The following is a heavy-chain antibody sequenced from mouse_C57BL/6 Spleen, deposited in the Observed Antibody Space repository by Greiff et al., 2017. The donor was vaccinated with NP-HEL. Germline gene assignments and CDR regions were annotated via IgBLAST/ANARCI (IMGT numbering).Heavy chain of an antibody. CDR3: ARRYYGSIDY. J-gene: IGHJ2*01. V-gene: IGHV5-17*01. CDR2: ISSGSSTI. D-gene: IGHD1-1*01. Sequence: EVKLVESGGGLVKPGGSLKLSCAASGFTFSDYGMHWVRQAPEKGLEWVAYISSGSSTIYYADTVKGRFTISRDNAKNTLVLQMTSLRSEDTAMYYCARRYYGSIDYWGQGTTLTVSS. CDR1: GFTFSDYG.